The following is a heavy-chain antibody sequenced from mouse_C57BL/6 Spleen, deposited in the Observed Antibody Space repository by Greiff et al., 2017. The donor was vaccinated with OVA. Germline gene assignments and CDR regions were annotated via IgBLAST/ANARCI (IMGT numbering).Heavy chain of an antibody. CDR3: ARGYYGNYDAMDY. Sequence: VQLKQPGAELVKPGASVKLSCKASGYTFTSYWMHWVKQRPGQGLEWIGMIHPNSGSTNYNEKFKSKATLTVDKSSSTAYMQLSSLTSEDSAVYYCARGYYGNYDAMDYWGQGTSVTVSS. D-gene: IGHD2-1*01. CDR2: IHPNSGST. CDR1: GYTFTSYW. J-gene: IGHJ4*01. V-gene: IGHV1-64*01.